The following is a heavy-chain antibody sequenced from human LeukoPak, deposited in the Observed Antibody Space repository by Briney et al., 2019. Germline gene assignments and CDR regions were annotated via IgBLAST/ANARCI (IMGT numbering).Heavy chain of an antibody. D-gene: IGHD3-22*01. CDR1: GGGFTFTSHA. V-gene: IGHV1-18*01. J-gene: IGHJ4*02. CDR3: ARADSLDSSFYYRV. Sequence: GASVKVSCKASGGGFTFTSHAITWVRQAPGQGLEWMGWISAYSGQTKFAQKFQGRVTLTTDTSTSTAHMELRGLRSDDTAVYYCARADSLDSSFYYRVWGQGTLVTVSS. CDR2: ISAYSGQT.